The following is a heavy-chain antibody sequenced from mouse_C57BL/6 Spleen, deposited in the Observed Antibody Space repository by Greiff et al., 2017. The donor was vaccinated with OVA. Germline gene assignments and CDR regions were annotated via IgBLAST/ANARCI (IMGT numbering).Heavy chain of an antibody. Sequence: EVKLQESGPGLVKPSQSLSLTCSVTGYSITSGYYWNWIRQFPGNKLEWMGYISYDGSNNYNPSLKNRISITRDTSKNQFFLKLNSVTTEDTATYYCASLWSKGDYWGQGTTLTVSS. J-gene: IGHJ2*01. CDR2: ISYDGSN. CDR3: ASLWSKGDY. CDR1: GYSITSGYY. V-gene: IGHV3-6*01. D-gene: IGHD1-1*02.